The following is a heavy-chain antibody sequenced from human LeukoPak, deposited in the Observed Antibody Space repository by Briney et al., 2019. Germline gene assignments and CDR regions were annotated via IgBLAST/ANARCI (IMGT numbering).Heavy chain of an antibody. D-gene: IGHD5-12*01. Sequence: PGRSLRLSCAASGFTFSSYAMHWVRQAPGKGLEWVAVISYDGSNKYYADSVKGRFTISRDNSKNTLYLQMNSLRAEDTAVYYCARATGRGYSGYDPTPFDYWGQGTLVTVSS. J-gene: IGHJ4*02. V-gene: IGHV3-30*04. CDR2: ISYDGSNK. CDR3: ARATGRGYSGYDPTPFDY. CDR1: GFTFSSYA.